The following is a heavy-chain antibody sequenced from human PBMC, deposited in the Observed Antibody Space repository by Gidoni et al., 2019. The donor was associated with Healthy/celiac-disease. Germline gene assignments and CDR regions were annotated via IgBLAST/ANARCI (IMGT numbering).Heavy chain of an antibody. D-gene: IGHD6-6*01. CDR3: AKDIAARPGYYYYGMDV. V-gene: IGHV3-43*02. Sequence: VQLVESGGGVVHPGGSRRLSCAASGFTFEVSAMHWVRQAPGKGLEWVSLISGDGGSTYYADSVKGRFTISRDNIKNSLYLQMNSLRTEDTALYYCAKDIAARPGYYYYGMDVWGQGTTVTVSS. CDR1: GFTFEVSA. CDR2: ISGDGGST. J-gene: IGHJ6*02.